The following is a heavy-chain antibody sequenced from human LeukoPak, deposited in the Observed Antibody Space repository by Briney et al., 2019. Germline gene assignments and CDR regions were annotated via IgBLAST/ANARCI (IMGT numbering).Heavy chain of an antibody. CDR2: IYYSGST. CDR3: ARQALLRHYYGLGSPWGGNWFDP. J-gene: IGHJ5*02. V-gene: IGHV4-59*08. Sequence: PSETLSLTCTVSGGSISSYYWSWIRQPPGKGLEWIGYIYYSGSTNYNPSLKSRVTISVDTSKNQFSLKLSSVTAADTAVYYCARQALLRHYYGLGSPWGGNWFDPWGQGTLVTVSS. D-gene: IGHD3-10*01. CDR1: GGSISSYY.